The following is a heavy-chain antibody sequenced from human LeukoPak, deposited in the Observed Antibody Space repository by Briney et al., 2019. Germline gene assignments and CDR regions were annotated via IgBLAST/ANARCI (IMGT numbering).Heavy chain of an antibody. V-gene: IGHV3-53*01. CDR2: IYSGGTA. CDR1: GFIVNSNY. CDR3: GRGFGRIEY. J-gene: IGHJ4*02. Sequence: PGGSLRLSCAASGFIVNSNYMSWVRQAPGKGLEWVSVIYSGGTALYADSVKGRFTISRDNTKNTLYLQMNSLRAEDTAVYYCGRGFGRIEYWGQGTLVTVSS. D-gene: IGHD3-3*01.